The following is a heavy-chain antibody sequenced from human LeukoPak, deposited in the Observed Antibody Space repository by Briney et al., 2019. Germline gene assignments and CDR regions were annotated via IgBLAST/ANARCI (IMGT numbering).Heavy chain of an antibody. CDR3: ARDPLIAAAGNLDY. CDR1: GYTFTSYG. J-gene: IGHJ4*02. V-gene: IGHV1-18*01. CDR2: ISAYNGNT. Sequence: ASVKVSCKASGYTFTSYGISWVRQAPGQGLEWMGWISAYNGNTNYAQKLQGRVTMTRDMSTSTVYMELSSLRSEDTAVYYCARDPLIAAAGNLDYWGQGTLVTVSS. D-gene: IGHD6-13*01.